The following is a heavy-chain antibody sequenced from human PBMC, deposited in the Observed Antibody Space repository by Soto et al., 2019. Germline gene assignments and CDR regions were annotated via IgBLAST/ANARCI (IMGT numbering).Heavy chain of an antibody. CDR1: GYTFTSYG. Sequence: AASVKVSCKASGYTFTSYGISWVRQAPGQGLEWMGWISAYNGNTNYAQKLQGRVTMTTDTSTSTAYMELRSLRSDDTAVYYCARDRDIVVVPAAIGYYYYGMDVWGQGTTVTVSS. CDR3: ARDRDIVVVPAAIGYYYYGMDV. CDR2: ISAYNGNT. J-gene: IGHJ6*02. D-gene: IGHD2-2*01. V-gene: IGHV1-18*04.